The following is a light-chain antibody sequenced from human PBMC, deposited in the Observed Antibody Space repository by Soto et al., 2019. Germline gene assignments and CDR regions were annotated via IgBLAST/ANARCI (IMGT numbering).Light chain of an antibody. CDR1: QGISSW. Sequence: DIQMTQSPSSVSASVGDRVTITCRASQGISSWLAWYQQKPGKAPKLLIYAASSFPSGVPSRFSGSGSGTYFTLTINSLQPEDFATYFCQQTNVFPRTFGQGNKLEIK. CDR3: QQTNVFPRT. J-gene: IGKJ2*01. V-gene: IGKV1-12*01. CDR2: AAS.